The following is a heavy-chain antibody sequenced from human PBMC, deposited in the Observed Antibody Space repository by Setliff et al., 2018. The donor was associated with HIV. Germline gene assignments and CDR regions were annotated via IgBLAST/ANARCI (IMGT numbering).Heavy chain of an antibody. CDR1: GFTFSDSV. D-gene: IGHD2-2*01. CDR3: ARSRTIGYCSSTSCPSSDV. J-gene: IGHJ6*04. Sequence: LRLSCTASGFTFSDSVMHWVRQPPGKGLEWVAAISVDGSGKFYADSVKGRFTISRDDTDNTLYLQMNSLRAEDTAVYYCARSRTIGYCSSTSCPSSDVWGKGTTVTVSS. V-gene: IGHV3-30*07. CDR2: ISVDGSGK.